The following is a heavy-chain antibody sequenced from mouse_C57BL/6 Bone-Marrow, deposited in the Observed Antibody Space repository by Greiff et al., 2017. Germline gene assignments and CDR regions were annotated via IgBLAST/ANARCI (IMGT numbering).Heavy chain of an antibody. CDR2: IFPGSGST. CDR1: GYTFTDYY. D-gene: IGHD1-1*01. Sequence: VQLQESGPELVKPGASVKISCKASGYTFTDYYINWVKQRPGQGLEWIGWIFPGSGSTYYNEKFKGKATLTVDKSSSTAYMFLSSLTSEDSAVYFCARHFATVVAHWYFDVWGTGTTVTVSS. CDR3: ARHFATVVAHWYFDV. V-gene: IGHV1-75*01. J-gene: IGHJ1*03.